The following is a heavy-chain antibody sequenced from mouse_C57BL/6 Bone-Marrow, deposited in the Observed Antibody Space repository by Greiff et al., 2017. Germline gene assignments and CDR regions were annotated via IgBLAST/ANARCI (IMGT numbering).Heavy chain of an antibody. J-gene: IGHJ4*01. CDR3: ARRGGEY. CDR2: INPSSGYT. CDR1: GYTFTSYT. V-gene: IGHV1-4*01. Sequence: VQRVESGAELARPGASVKMSCKASGYTFTSYTMHWVKQRPGQGLEWIGYINPSSGYTKYNQKFKDKATLTADKSSSTDYMRLRSLNSEDSAVYYCARRGGEYWGQGTSVTVSS.